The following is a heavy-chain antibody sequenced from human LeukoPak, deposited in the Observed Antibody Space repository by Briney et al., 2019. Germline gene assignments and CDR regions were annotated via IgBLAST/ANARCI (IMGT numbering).Heavy chain of an antibody. CDR3: VKDPRETYTTNCFVF. CDR2: ISGTGGAT. CDR1: GFSFGNYA. J-gene: IGHJ5*01. D-gene: IGHD2-2*02. V-gene: IGHV3-23*01. Sequence: GGSLRLSCVASGFSFGNYAMSCVRQAPGKGLQWVSQISGTGGATWYAGFARDRFTIPRDNSKKTLYLQMSGLRVEDTAMYYCVKDPRETYTTNCFVFWGKGTLPIVSS.